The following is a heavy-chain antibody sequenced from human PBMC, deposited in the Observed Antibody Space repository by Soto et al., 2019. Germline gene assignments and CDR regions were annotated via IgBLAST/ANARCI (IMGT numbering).Heavy chain of an antibody. CDR1: GFTFSSYA. J-gene: IGHJ6*02. D-gene: IGHD6-19*01. CDR3: SKGAVASPDYYYYGMDV. CDR2: ISGSGGST. Sequence: GGSLRLSCAASGFTFSSYAMSWVRQAPGKGLEWVSAISGSGGSTYYADSVKGRFTISRDNSKNTLYLQMNSLRAEDTAVYYCSKGAVASPDYYYYGMDVWGQGTTVTVSS. V-gene: IGHV3-23*01.